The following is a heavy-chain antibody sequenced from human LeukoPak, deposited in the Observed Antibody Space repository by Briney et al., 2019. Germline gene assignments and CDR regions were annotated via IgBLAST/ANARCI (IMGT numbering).Heavy chain of an antibody. D-gene: IGHD6-6*01. V-gene: IGHV1-69*02. J-gene: IGHJ4*02. CDR1: GGTFSSYT. Sequence: SVKVSCKASGGTFSSYTISWVRQAPGQGLEWMGRIIPILGIANYAQKFQGRVTITTDESTSTAYMELSSLRSEDTAVYYCARSLYSSSSEVWYFDYWGQGTLVTVSS. CDR3: ARSLYSSSSEVWYFDY. CDR2: IIPILGIA.